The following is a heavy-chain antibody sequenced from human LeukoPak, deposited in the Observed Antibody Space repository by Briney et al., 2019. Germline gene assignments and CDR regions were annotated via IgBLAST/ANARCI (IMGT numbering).Heavy chain of an antibody. CDR2: IKQDGSEK. CDR1: GFTFSNYW. CDR3: ARDLASGYQLLFGDYLRHVH. V-gene: IGHV3-7*01. Sequence: GGSLRLSCAASGFTFSNYWMIWVRQAPGKWLEWVANIKQDGSEKYYVDSVKGRFTISRDNAKNSLYLQMNSLRAEDTAVYYCARDLASGYQLLFGDYLRHVHWGQGTLVTVSS. D-gene: IGHD2-2*01. J-gene: IGHJ4*02.